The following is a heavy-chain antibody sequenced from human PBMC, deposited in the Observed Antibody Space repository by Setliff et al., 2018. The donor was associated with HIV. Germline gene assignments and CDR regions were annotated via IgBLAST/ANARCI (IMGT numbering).Heavy chain of an antibody. CDR3: ARDGPGGYFFES. D-gene: IGHD2-15*01. CDR1: GDSISRSGTY. CDR2: IHFSGGS. Sequence: LSLTCSVSGDSISRSGTYWNWIRQHPDKGLEWIGYIHFSGGSYYHPSLESRVSMSVDTSKNQFSLKLSSVTAADTAVYYCARDGPGGYFFESWGQGTQVTVSS. J-gene: IGHJ4*02. V-gene: IGHV4-31*03.